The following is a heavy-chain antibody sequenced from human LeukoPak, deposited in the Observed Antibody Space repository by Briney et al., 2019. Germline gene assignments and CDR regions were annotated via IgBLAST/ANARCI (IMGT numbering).Heavy chain of an antibody. D-gene: IGHD1-26*01. V-gene: IGHV3-33*01. CDR2: IWYDGSNK. CDR1: GFTFISYG. J-gene: IGHJ6*02. Sequence: GSLRLSCAASGFTFISYGMHWVRQAPGKGLEGVAVIWYDGSNKYYADSVKGRFTISRDNSKNTLYLQMNSLRAEDTAVYYCARGSDSRVYYYGMDVWGQGTTVTVSS. CDR3: ARGSDSRVYYYGMDV.